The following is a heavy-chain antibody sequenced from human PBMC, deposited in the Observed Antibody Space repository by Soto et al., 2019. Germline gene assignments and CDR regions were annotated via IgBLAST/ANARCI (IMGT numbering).Heavy chain of an antibody. Sequence: LPLPFPMSVGSVATNSASGDWIPPSPSRGLEWLGRTYYRSKWYNDYAVSVKSRITINPDTSKNQFSLQLNSVTPEDTAVYYCSSSGYDYYYGMDVWGQGTKV. D-gene: IGHD6-13*01. V-gene: IGHV6-1*01. CDR3: SSSGYDYYYGMDV. CDR2: TYYRSKWYN. J-gene: IGHJ6*02. CDR1: VGSVATNSAS.